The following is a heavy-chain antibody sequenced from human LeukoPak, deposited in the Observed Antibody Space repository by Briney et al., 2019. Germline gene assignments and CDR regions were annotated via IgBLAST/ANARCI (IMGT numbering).Heavy chain of an antibody. D-gene: IGHD3-3*01. Sequence: ASVKVSCKASGYTFTSYDINWVRQATGQGLEWMGWMNPNSGGTNYAQKFQGRVTMTRDTSISTAYMERSRLRSDDTAVYYCAREWRRDAFDIWGQGTMVTVSS. CDR1: GYTFTSYD. V-gene: IGHV1-2*02. CDR2: MNPNSGGT. J-gene: IGHJ3*02. CDR3: AREWRRDAFDI.